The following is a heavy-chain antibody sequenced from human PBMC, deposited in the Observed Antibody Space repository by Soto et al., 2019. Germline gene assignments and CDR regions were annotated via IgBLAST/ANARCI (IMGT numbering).Heavy chain of an antibody. D-gene: IGHD3-22*01. CDR1: GFTFSSYA. J-gene: IGHJ5*02. CDR2: ISGSGGST. V-gene: IGHV3-23*01. CDR3: AKDRLYDSSGYSNWFDP. Sequence: PGGSLRLSCAASGFTFSSYAMSWVRQAPGKGLEWVSAISGSGGSTYYADSVKGRFTISRDNSKNTLYLQMNSLRAEDTAVYYCAKDRLYDSSGYSNWFDPWGQGTLVTVSS.